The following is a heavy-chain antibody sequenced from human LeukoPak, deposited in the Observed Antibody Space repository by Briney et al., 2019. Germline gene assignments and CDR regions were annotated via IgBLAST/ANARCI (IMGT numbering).Heavy chain of an antibody. J-gene: IGHJ4*02. V-gene: IGHV3-33*01. CDR3: ARDRTYYDVLTGYWRPDTNDY. CDR1: GFPFSSYG. Sequence: GSLRLSCAASGFPFSSYGMHGVRQAPGKGLEWVAVIWDDGSNKYYADSVKGRFTISRDNSKNTLYLQMNSLRAEDTAVYYCARDRTYYDVLTGYWRPDTNDYWGQGTLVTVSS. CDR2: IWDDGSNK. D-gene: IGHD3-9*01.